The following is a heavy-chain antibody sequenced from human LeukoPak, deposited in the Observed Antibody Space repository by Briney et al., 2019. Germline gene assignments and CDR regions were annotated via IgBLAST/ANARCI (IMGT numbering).Heavy chain of an antibody. J-gene: IGHJ4*02. CDR2: IKSDGSSA. CDR1: GFTFSNYW. Sequence: GGSLRLSCAASGFTFSNYWMHWVRQAPGKGPVWVSRIKSDGSSARFADSVKGRFTISRDNGKKTLYLQMNSLRAEDTAVYYCARGGESNNWYPGYFDYWGQGALVTVSS. D-gene: IGHD6-13*01. V-gene: IGHV3-74*01. CDR3: ARGGESNNWYPGYFDY.